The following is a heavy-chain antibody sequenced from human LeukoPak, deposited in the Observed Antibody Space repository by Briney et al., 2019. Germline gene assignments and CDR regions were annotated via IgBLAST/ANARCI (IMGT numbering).Heavy chain of an antibody. J-gene: IGHJ4*02. CDR2: IYYSGNT. D-gene: IGHD3-16*01. Sequence: SETLSLTCTVSGGSISSYYWSWIRQPPGKGLEYIGYIYYSGNTNSNPSLNSRVTISVDTSKNQFSLKLSSVTAADTAVYYCARSPGGAYFDYWGQGTLVTVSS. CDR3: ARSPGGAYFDY. V-gene: IGHV4-59*08. CDR1: GGSISSYY.